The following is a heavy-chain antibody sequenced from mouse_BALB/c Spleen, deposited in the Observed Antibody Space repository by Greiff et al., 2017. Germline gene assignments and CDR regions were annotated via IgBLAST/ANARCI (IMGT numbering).Heavy chain of an antibody. V-gene: IGHV5-17*02. Sequence: EVHLVESGGGLVQPGGSRKLSCAASGFTFSSFGMHWVRQAPEKGLEWVAYISSGSSTIYYADTVKGRFTISRDNPKNTLFLQMTSLRSEDTAMYYCARSYGYNYAMDYWGQGTSVTVSS. CDR2: ISSGSSTI. CDR3: ARSYGYNYAMDY. J-gene: IGHJ4*01. D-gene: IGHD1-2*01. CDR1: GFTFSSFG.